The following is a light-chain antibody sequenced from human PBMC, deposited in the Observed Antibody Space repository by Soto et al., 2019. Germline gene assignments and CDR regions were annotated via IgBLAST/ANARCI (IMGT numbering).Light chain of an antibody. CDR1: QSFRGL. V-gene: IGKV3-11*01. J-gene: IGKJ5*01. Sequence: EVVFTQSPVTLSLSPCERATISCRASQSFRGLLAWYQQKPGQAPRLLIYDAYNRATGIPPRFSGSGSGTDFTLTISSLQPEDVATYFCQQSYRTPITFGQGTRLEIK. CDR3: QQSYRTPIT. CDR2: DAY.